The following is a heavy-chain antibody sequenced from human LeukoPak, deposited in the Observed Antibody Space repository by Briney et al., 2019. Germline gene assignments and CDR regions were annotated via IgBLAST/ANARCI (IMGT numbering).Heavy chain of an antibody. CDR1: GFTFSSYS. Sequence: GGSLRLSCAASGFTFSSYSMNWVRQAPGKGLEWVSSISSSSSYIYYADSVKGRFTTSRDNAKNSLYLQMNSLRAEDTAVYYCATTALHYYGSGSYQLSWFDSWGQGTLVTVSS. CDR3: ATTALHYYGSGSYQLSWFDS. D-gene: IGHD3-10*01. CDR2: ISSSSSYI. V-gene: IGHV3-21*01. J-gene: IGHJ5*01.